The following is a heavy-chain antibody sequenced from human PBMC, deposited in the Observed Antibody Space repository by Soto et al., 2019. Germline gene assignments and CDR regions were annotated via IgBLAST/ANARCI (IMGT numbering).Heavy chain of an antibody. V-gene: IGHV3-43*02. CDR3: AKAKFYYDSSPYDS. J-gene: IGHJ4*02. CDR2: INADGSEK. D-gene: IGHD3-22*01. CDR1: GFTFADYA. Sequence: VQMVESGGGVVHPGGSLRLSCAVSGFTFADYAVHWVRQSAGKGLEWVSFINADGSEKYYADSVRGRFTISRDNSKDSFYLRMNSLRLEDTAMYYCAKAKFYYDSSPYDSWGQGTLVTVSS.